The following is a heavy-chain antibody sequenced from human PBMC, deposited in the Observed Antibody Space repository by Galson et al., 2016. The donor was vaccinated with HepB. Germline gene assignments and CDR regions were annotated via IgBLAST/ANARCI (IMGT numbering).Heavy chain of an antibody. D-gene: IGHD2-2*01. CDR3: ALVIPVTGRWFDP. CDR1: GFSLSTSGVG. Sequence: PALVKPTQTLTLTCTFSGFSLSTSGVGVGWIRQPPGKALEWLALVYWNDDKRYSPSLESRPTITKDTSRHQVVLTMTNMDPMDTATYYCALVIPVTGRWFDPWGPGTLVTVSS. J-gene: IGHJ5*02. V-gene: IGHV2-5*01. CDR2: VYWNDDK.